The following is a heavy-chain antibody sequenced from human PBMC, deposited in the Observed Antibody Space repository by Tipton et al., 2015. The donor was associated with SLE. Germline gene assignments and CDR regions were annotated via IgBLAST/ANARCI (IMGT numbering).Heavy chain of an antibody. CDR3: ARKVATTAGYFDY. CDR1: GGSISSHY. CDR2: INHSGST. Sequence: TLSLTCTVSGGSISSHYWSWIRQPPGKGLEWIGEINHSGSTNYNPSLKSRVTISVDTSKNQFSLKLSSVTAADTAVYYCARKVATTAGYFDYWGQGTLVTVSS. V-gene: IGHV4-34*01. D-gene: IGHD5-12*01. J-gene: IGHJ4*02.